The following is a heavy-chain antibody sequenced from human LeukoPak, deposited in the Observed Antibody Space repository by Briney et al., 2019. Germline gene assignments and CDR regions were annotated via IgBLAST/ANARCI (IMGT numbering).Heavy chain of an antibody. D-gene: IGHD3-10*01. CDR3: ARATHYYGSGSYYSDFDY. Sequence: SETLSLTCTVSGGSITSYYWSWLRQPAGKGLEWIGRIYSSGTTNYNPSLKSRVTMSIDTTQFSLKLSSVTAADTAVYYCARATHYYGSGSYYSDFDYWGQGTLVTVSS. J-gene: IGHJ4*02. CDR2: IYSSGTT. CDR1: GGSITSYY. V-gene: IGHV4-4*07.